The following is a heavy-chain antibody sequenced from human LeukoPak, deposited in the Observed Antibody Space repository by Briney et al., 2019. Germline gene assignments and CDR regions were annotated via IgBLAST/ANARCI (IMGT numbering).Heavy chain of an antibody. Sequence: GGSLRLSCAASGFTFNSYAMTWVRQAPGKGLEWVSAISGGGVNTYYADSVKGRFTISRDNAKHSLYLQINSLRAEDTAVYYCARSSYSSSSSVWGQGTMVTVSS. CDR2: ISGGGVNT. CDR1: GFTFNSYA. V-gene: IGHV3-23*01. D-gene: IGHD6-6*01. CDR3: ARSSYSSSSSV. J-gene: IGHJ3*01.